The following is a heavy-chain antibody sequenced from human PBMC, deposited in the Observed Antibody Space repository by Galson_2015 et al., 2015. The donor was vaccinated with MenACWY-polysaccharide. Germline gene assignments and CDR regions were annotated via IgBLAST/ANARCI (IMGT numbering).Heavy chain of an antibody. CDR3: TRCSAYCHDSGGSFDSFDI. V-gene: IGHV3-49*03. CDR1: GFNFGDYG. CDR2: IRSKAYGGTP. J-gene: IGHJ3*02. D-gene: IGHD3-22*01. Sequence: SLRLSCAASGFNFGDYGMIWIRQAPGRGLEWISLIRSKAYGGTPESAASVKGRFTMSRDDSKRIAYLKMNSLNTEDTAVYYCTRCSAYCHDSGGSFDSFDICGLGTMVTVAS.